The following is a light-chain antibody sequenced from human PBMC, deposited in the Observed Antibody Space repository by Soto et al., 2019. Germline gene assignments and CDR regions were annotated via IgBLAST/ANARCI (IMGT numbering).Light chain of an antibody. CDR3: QSYDSSLSVEV. CDR2: GNS. Sequence: QSVLTQSPSVSGAPGQRVTISCTGSSSNIGAGYDVHWYQQLPGTAPKLLIYGNSNRPSGVPDRFSGSKSGTSASLAITGLQAEDEADYYCQSYDSSLSVEVFGTGTKVTVL. CDR1: SSNIGAGYD. J-gene: IGLJ1*01. V-gene: IGLV1-40*01.